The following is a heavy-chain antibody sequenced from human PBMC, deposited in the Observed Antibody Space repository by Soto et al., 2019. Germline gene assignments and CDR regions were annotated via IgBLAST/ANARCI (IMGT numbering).Heavy chain of an antibody. J-gene: IGHJ3*02. CDR1: GGSISSGGYY. CDR3: AREGRDIVVVVAATGAFDI. CDR2: IYHSGST. Sequence: SETLSLTCTVSGGSISSGGYYWSWIRQHPGKGLEWIGEIYHSGSTNYNPSLKSRVTISVDKSKNQFSLKLSSVTAADTAVYYCAREGRDIVVVVAATGAFDIWGQGTMVTVSS. D-gene: IGHD2-15*01. V-gene: IGHV4-39*07.